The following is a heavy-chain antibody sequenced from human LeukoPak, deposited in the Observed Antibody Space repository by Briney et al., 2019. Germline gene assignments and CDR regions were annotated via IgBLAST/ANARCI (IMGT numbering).Heavy chain of an antibody. V-gene: IGHV3-21*01. J-gene: IGHJ3*02. CDR1: GFTFSSYG. D-gene: IGHD6-19*01. CDR3: AREPTGYSSGWVPLDAFDI. Sequence: GGSLRLSCAASGFTFSSYGMNWVRQAPGKGLEWVSSISSSSSYIYYADSVKGRFTISRDNAKNSLYLQMNSLRAEDTAVYYCAREPTGYSSGWVPLDAFDIWGQGTMVTVSS. CDR2: ISSSSSYI.